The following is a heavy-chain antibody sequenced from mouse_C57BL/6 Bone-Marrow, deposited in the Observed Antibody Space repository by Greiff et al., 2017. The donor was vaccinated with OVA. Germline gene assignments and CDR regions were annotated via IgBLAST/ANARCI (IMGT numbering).Heavy chain of an antibody. Sequence: QVQLQQPGAELVRPGTSVKLSCKASGYTFTSYWMHWVKQRPGQGLEWIGVIDPSDSYTNYNQKFKGKATLTVDTSSSTAYMQRSSLTSEDSAVYYCARGGDGNYVEDYWGQGTTLTVSS. CDR3: ARGGDGNYVEDY. CDR2: IDPSDSYT. CDR1: GYTFTSYW. D-gene: IGHD2-1*01. J-gene: IGHJ2*01. V-gene: IGHV1-59*01.